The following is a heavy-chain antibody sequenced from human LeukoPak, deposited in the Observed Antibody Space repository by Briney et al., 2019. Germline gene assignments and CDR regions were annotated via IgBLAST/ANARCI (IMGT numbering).Heavy chain of an antibody. J-gene: IGHJ4*02. V-gene: IGHV1-46*01. CDR2: INPSGGST. CDR3: ARDGVSIVPAASPYFDY. Sequence: ASVKVSCEASGYTFTSYYMHWVRQAPGQGLEWMGIINPSGGSTSYAQKFQGRVTMTRDMSTSTVYMELSSLRSEDTAVYYCARDGVSIVPAASPYFDYWGQGTLVTVSS. CDR1: GYTFTSYY. D-gene: IGHD2-2*01.